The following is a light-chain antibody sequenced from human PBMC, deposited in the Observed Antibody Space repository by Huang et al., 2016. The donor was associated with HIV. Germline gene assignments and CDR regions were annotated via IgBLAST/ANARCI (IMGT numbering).Light chain of an antibody. CDR2: GAS. V-gene: IGKV1-39*01. J-gene: IGKJ3*01. CDR3: QQSYNSPPT. Sequence: DIQMTQSPSSLSASLRGRVTITCRASQNIDNYLNWYQHKLGKAPKLLIYGASDLQSGVPSRFSGSGSGTDFTLTINNLQPEDFATYYCQQSYNSPPTFGPGTKLDIK. CDR1: QNIDNY.